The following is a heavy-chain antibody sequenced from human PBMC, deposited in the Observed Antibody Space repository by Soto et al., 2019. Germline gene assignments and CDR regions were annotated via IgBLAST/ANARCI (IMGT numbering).Heavy chain of an antibody. CDR2: ISGSGGTT. CDR3: ARDSRYCRGSSCSDPYLDY. J-gene: IGHJ4*02. D-gene: IGHD2-15*01. CDR1: GFTFGGYA. V-gene: IGHV3-23*01. Sequence: EVQLLESGGGLVQPGGSLRLSCAASGFTFGGYAMSWVRQAPGKGLEWVSAISGSGGTTFYADSVKGRFTISRDDSKNPRYLKMNSLRAEDTALYYCARDSRYCRGSSCSDPYLDYWAQGALVTVA.